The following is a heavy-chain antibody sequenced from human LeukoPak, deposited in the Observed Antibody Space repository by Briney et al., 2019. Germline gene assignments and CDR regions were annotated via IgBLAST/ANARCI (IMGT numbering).Heavy chain of an antibody. D-gene: IGHD6-13*01. J-gene: IGHJ4*02. CDR2: INPNSGGT. CDR1: GYTFTRYY. CDR3: ATPGIAAAGIDY. Sequence: ASVKVSCKASGYTFTRYYMHWVRQAPGQGLEWMGWINPNSGGTNYAQKFQGWVTMTRDTSISTAYMELSRLRSDDTAVYYCATPGIAAAGIDYWGQGTLVTVSS. V-gene: IGHV1-2*04.